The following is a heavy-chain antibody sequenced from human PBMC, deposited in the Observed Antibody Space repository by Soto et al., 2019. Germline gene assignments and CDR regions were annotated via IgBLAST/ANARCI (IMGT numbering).Heavy chain of an antibody. V-gene: IGHV5-51*01. CDR3: AASIFYYGMDV. CDR1: GYTFTNYW. CDR2: IYPGDSDT. Sequence: PGESLKISCKRSGYTFTNYWIGWVRQMPGKGLEWMGIIYPGDSDTKYNPAFQGQVTISADKSITTTYLRWTSLKASDTAIYYCAASIFYYGMDVWGQGTTVTV. J-gene: IGHJ6*02.